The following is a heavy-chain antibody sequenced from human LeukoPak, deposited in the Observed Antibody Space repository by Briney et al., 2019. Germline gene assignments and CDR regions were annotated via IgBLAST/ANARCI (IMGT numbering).Heavy chain of an antibody. CDR1: GFTFTSYG. CDR3: AKRPSDYGDYVSYFDY. V-gene: IGHV3-30*18. Sequence: GGSLRLSCAASGFTFTSYGMHWVRQAPGKGLEWVAVISYDGTYKYYAGSVKGRFTISRDDSKNTLYLQTNSLRAEDTAVYYCAKRPSDYGDYVSYFDYWGQGTLVTVSS. J-gene: IGHJ4*02. CDR2: ISYDGTYK. D-gene: IGHD4-17*01.